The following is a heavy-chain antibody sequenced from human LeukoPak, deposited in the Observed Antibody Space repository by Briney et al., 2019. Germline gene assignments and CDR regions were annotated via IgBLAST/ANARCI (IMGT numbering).Heavy chain of an antibody. Sequence: PSETLSLTCAVSDGSISSGGYYWSWIRQPPGKGLEWIGYIYHSASTYYNPSLKSRLTISVDRSKNQFSLKLNSVTAADTALYYCARGRDGSGNYDYWGQGTLVTVSS. J-gene: IGHJ4*02. CDR2: IYHSAST. CDR1: DGSISSGGYY. V-gene: IGHV4-30-2*01. CDR3: ARGRDGSGNYDY. D-gene: IGHD3-10*01.